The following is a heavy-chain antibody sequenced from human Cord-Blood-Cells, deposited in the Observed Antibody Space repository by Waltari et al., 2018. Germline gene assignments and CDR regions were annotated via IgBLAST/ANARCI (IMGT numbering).Heavy chain of an antibody. CDR1: GYTFTSYA. J-gene: IGHJ5*02. V-gene: IGHV1-3*01. Sequence: QVQLVQSGAEVKKPGASVQVSCKASGYTFTSYAMHWVRQAPGQRLEWMGWINAGNSNTKYSQKFQGRVTITRDTSASTAYMELSSRRSEYTAVYYCARAYYYGSGSYYNRNWFDPWGQGTLVTVSS. D-gene: IGHD3-10*01. CDR3: ARAYYYGSGSYYNRNWFDP. CDR2: INAGNSNT.